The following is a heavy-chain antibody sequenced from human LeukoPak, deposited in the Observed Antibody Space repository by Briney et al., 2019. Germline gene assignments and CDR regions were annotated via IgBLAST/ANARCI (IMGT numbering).Heavy chain of an antibody. D-gene: IGHD2-15*01. CDR3: ARLALSYCSGGSCYSYGMDV. J-gene: IGHJ6*02. CDR1: GFTFSSYS. V-gene: IGHV3-21*01. CDR2: ISSSSSYI. Sequence: GGSLGLSCAASGFTFSSYSMKWVRQAPGKGLEWVSSISSSSSYIYYADSVKGRFTISRDNAKNSLYLQMNSLRAEDTAVYYCARLALSYCSGGSCYSYGMDVWGQGTTVTVSS.